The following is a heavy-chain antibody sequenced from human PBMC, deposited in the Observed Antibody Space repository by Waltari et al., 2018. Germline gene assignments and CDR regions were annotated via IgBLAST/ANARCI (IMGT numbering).Heavy chain of an antibody. Sequence: QVQLQEAGPGLMKPSETLSLTCTVSGGPISGYYWSWIRQPPGKGLEWIGYIYYSGGTDYNPSLKSRVTISVDTSKNQFSLTLNSVTAADTAVYYCARGGGPGDGFDMWGQGTMVTVSS. CDR1: GGPISGYY. CDR3: ARGGGPGDGFDM. D-gene: IGHD3-16*01. CDR2: IYYSGGT. J-gene: IGHJ3*02. V-gene: IGHV4-59*01.